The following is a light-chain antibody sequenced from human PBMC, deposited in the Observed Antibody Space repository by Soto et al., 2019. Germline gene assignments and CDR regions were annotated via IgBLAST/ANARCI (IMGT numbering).Light chain of an antibody. V-gene: IGKV3-15*01. J-gene: IGKJ1*01. Sequence: IVITESPATLSVSPGERATLSCRASQNVNSNLAWYQQKPGQAPRLLIYGASTRATGIPARFSGSGSGTELTLTISSLQSEDFAVYYCQQYNNSPPTFGQGTKVEIK. CDR1: QNVNSN. CDR2: GAS. CDR3: QQYNNSPPT.